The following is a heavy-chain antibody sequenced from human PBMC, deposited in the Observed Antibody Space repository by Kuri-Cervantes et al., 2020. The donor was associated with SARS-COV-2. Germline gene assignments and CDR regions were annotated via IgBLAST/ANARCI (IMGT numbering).Heavy chain of an antibody. CDR2: IKQDGSEK. Sequence: GESLKISCAASGFTFSSYWMSWVRQAPGKGLEWVANIKQDGSEKYYVDSVKGRFTISRDNAKNSLYLQMNSLRDEDTAVYYCATGVAGRPDPGGIDYWGQGTLVTVSS. D-gene: IGHD1-14*01. CDR1: GFTFSSYW. CDR3: ATGVAGRPDPGGIDY. V-gene: IGHV3-7*01. J-gene: IGHJ4*02.